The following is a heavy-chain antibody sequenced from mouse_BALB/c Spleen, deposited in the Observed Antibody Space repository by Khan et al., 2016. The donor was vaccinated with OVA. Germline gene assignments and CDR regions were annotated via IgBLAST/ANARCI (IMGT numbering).Heavy chain of an antibody. Sequence: QIQLVQSGPELVKPGALVKISCKASGYTFTSYDINWVKQRPGQGLEWIGWTYPGVGSIKYNENFKGKATLTVAKPSSTAHMQVSSMTSENSAVYFCARRNWDGYYFDYWGQGTTLTVSS. V-gene: IGHV1S56*01. J-gene: IGHJ2*01. D-gene: IGHD4-1*01. CDR2: TYPGVGSI. CDR3: ARRNWDGYYFDY. CDR1: GYTFTSYD.